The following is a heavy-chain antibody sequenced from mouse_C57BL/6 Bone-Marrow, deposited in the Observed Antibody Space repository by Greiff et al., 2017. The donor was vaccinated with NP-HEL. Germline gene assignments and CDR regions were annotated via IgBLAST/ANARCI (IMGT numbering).Heavy chain of an antibody. V-gene: IGHV5-9-1*02. CDR3: TRGPSTMIRGGFAY. Sequence: EVKLMESGEGLVKPGGSLKLSCAASGFTFSSYAMSWVRQTPEKRLEWVAYISSGGDYIYYADTVKGRFTISRDNARNTLYLQMSSLKSEDTAMYYCTRGPSTMIRGGFAYWGQGTLVTVSA. CDR2: ISSGGDYI. D-gene: IGHD2-4*01. CDR1: GFTFSSYA. J-gene: IGHJ3*01.